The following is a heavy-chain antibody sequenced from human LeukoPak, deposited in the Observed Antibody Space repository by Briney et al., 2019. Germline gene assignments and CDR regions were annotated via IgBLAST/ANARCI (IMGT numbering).Heavy chain of an antibody. V-gene: IGHV3-23*01. Sequence: PGGSLRLSCVASGFPFSSYAMSWVRQAPGKGLEWVSVVSGGGHNTYYADSVKGRFTMSRDNSKRTVYLQMNSLRAEDTAVYYCAKDRSSWYYPFDSWGQGTLVTVSS. CDR1: GFPFSSYA. CDR2: VSGGGHNT. D-gene: IGHD3-3*01. CDR3: AKDRSSWYYPFDS. J-gene: IGHJ4*02.